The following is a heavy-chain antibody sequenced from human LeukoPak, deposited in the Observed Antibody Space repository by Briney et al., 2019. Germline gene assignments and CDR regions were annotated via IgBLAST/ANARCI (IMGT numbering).Heavy chain of an antibody. Sequence: GGSLRLSCVASGFTFSSYWMTWVRQAPGKGLEWVSYISSSGSTIYYADSVKGRFTISRDNAKNSLYLQMNSLRAEDTAVYYCVELGITMIEGVWGKGTTVTISS. CDR2: ISSSGSTI. D-gene: IGHD3-22*01. J-gene: IGHJ6*04. CDR1: GFTFSSYW. CDR3: VELGITMIEGV. V-gene: IGHV3-48*03.